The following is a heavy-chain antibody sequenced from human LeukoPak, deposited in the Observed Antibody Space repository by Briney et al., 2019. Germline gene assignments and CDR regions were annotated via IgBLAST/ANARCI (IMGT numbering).Heavy chain of an antibody. V-gene: IGHV3-66*01. CDR1: GFTVSSDY. D-gene: IGHD2-15*01. Sequence: GGSLRLSCAASGFTVSSDYMSWVRQAPGKGLEWVSVIYSGGSTYYADSVKGRFTISRDNSKNTLYLQMNSLRAEDTAVYYCARAVEYCSGGSCYSYYYYGMDVWGQGTTVTVSS. CDR3: ARAVEYCSGGSCYSYYYYGMDV. J-gene: IGHJ6*02. CDR2: IYSGGST.